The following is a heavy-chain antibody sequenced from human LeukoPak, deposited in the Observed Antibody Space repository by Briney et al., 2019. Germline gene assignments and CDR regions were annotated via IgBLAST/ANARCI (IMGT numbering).Heavy chain of an antibody. V-gene: IGHV4-39*01. CDR3: ARHLNWFDP. CDR1: GGSISSSSYY. Sequence: PSETLSLTCTVSGGSISSSSYYWGWIRQPPGKGLEWIGSIYYSGSTYYNPSLKSRVTISVDTSKNQFSLKLSSVTAADTAVYYCARHLNWFDPWGQGTLVTVSS. CDR2: IYYSGST. J-gene: IGHJ5*02.